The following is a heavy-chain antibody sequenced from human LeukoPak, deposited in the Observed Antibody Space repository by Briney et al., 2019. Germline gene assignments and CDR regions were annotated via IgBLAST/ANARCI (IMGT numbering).Heavy chain of an antibody. CDR3: ARDLTSSSTAYSHR. CDR1: GFTFSSYA. Sequence: GGSLRLSCAASGFTFSSYAMSWVRQAPGKGLEWVSTISGSGGSTYYADSVKGRFTISRDNSKNTLYLQMDSLRAEDTAVYYCARDLTSSSTAYSHRWGQGTLVTVSS. V-gene: IGHV3-23*01. D-gene: IGHD6-6*01. J-gene: IGHJ1*01. CDR2: ISGSGGST.